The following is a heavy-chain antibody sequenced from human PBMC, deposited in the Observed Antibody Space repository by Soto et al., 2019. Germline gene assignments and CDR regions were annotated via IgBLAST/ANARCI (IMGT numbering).Heavy chain of an antibody. CDR3: AIRGLSKSEDRGYFDY. CDR1: GFTFSSYD. Sequence: PGGSLRLSCAASGFTFSSYDMTWVRQAPGKGLEWVSAISGSGGSTNYGDSVKGRFIISRDNSKNTLFMQMNSLRVEDTAVYYCAIRGLSKSEDRGYFDYWGRGTVVTVSS. J-gene: IGHJ4*02. D-gene: IGHD1-20*01. CDR2: ISGSGGST. V-gene: IGHV3-23*01.